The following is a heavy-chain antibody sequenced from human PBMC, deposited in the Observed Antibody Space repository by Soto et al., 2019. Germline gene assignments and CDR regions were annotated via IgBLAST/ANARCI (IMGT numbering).Heavy chain of an antibody. CDR2: IWSDGITT. J-gene: IGHJ4*02. CDR1: GITFKNYV. D-gene: IGHD1-26*01. CDR3: ARSLRSGSCRPPDH. Sequence: PGGSLRLSCEASGITFKNYVMYWVRQAPGKGLEWVAVIWSDGITTFYADSVKGRFTISRDTSKNTLYLQVNNLRVEDSALYYCARSLRSGSCRPPDHWGPGTLVTAPQ. V-gene: IGHV3-33*01.